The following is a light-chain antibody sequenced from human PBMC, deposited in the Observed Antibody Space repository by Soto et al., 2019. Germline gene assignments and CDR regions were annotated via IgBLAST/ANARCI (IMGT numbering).Light chain of an antibody. CDR2: DVS. Sequence: QSALTQPASVSVSPGQSITISCTGTSSDAGGYNYVSWYQQHPGKAPKLMIYDVSNRPSGVSNRFSGSKSGNTASLTISGLQAEDEADYYCSSYTSSSTLVVFGGGTKVTVL. CDR3: SSYTSSSTLVV. CDR1: SSDAGGYNY. V-gene: IGLV2-14*01. J-gene: IGLJ2*01.